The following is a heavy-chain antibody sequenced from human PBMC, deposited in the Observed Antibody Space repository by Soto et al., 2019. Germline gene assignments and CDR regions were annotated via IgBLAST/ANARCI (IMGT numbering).Heavy chain of an antibody. CDR1: GFTFSSYA. Sequence: EVQLLESGGGLVQPGGYLRLSCAASGFTFSSYAMRWVRQAPVKGLEWVSAISGSGGSTYYADSVKGRFTISRDNSKNTLYLQMNSLIAEDTAVYYCARRVSGSYYDYWGQGTLVTVSS. CDR2: ISGSGGST. J-gene: IGHJ4*02. V-gene: IGHV3-23*01. CDR3: ARRVSGSYYDY. D-gene: IGHD1-26*01.